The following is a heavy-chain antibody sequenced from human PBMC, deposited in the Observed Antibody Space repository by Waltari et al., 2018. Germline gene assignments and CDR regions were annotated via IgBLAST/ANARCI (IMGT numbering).Heavy chain of an antibody. Sequence: QVQLVQSGAEVKKPGASVKVSCKASGYTFTGYYMHWVRQAPGQGLEWMGWINPNSGGTNYAPKFQGRVTMTRDTSISTAYMELSRLRSDDTAVYYCARSITRLGWFDPWGQGTLVTVSS. CDR2: INPNSGGT. CDR1: GYTFTGYY. D-gene: IGHD3-3*01. CDR3: ARSITRLGWFDP. V-gene: IGHV1-2*02. J-gene: IGHJ5*02.